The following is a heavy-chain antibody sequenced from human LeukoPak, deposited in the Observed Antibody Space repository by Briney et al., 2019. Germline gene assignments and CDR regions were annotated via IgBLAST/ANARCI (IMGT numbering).Heavy chain of an antibody. V-gene: IGHV3-53*01. Sequence: GGSLRLSCAASGFTVSSNYMSWVRQAPGKGLEWVSVIYGGGNIYYADSVKGRFTISRDNSKNTLYLQMNSLRAEDTAVYHCARGAGYNYPYYFDYWGQGTLVTVSS. CDR1: GFTVSSNY. CDR2: IYGGGNI. CDR3: ARGAGYNYPYYFDY. J-gene: IGHJ4*02. D-gene: IGHD5-24*01.